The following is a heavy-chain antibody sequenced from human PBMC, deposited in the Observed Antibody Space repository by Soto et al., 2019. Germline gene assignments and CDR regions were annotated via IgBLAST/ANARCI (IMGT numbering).Heavy chain of an antibody. J-gene: IGHJ4*02. CDR2: IHYSGRT. V-gene: IGHV4-59*12. Sequence: PSETLSLTCSVSNGSISGFYWTWIRQPPGKKLEWIGYIHYSGRTDYNPSLTSRATMSVDTSKNQFSLNLKSITAADTAVYYCVRVGVGIGNHFDSWGRGTLVTVSS. CDR1: NGSISGFY. CDR3: VRVGVGIGNHFDS. D-gene: IGHD1-26*01.